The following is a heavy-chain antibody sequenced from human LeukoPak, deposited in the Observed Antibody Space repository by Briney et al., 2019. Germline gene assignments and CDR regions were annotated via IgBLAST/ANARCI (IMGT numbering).Heavy chain of an antibody. V-gene: IGHV3-21*01. D-gene: IGHD6-19*01. Sequence: PGGSLRLSCAASGFTFSSFTLNWVRQAPGKGLEWVSSISSSSSYIYYADSLKGRFTISRDNAKNTLYLQMNSLRAEDTAVYYCARSFPGYSSGWQRAYYFDYWGQGTLVTVSS. CDR3: ARSFPGYSSGWQRAYYFDY. CDR2: ISSSSSYI. CDR1: GFTFSSFT. J-gene: IGHJ4*02.